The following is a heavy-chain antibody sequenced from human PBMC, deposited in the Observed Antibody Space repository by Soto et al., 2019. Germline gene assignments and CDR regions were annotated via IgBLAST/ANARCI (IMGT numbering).Heavy chain of an antibody. J-gene: IGHJ4*02. CDR3: SRPGYSNYDSGY. V-gene: IGHV3-73*01. D-gene: IGHD5-12*01. CDR2: IRSRSNGYAT. CDR1: GFTLSGSV. Sequence: WGSLRPSGAASGFTLSGSVIYWVRQPSGKGLEWVGRIRSRSNGYATAYAASVRGRFTISRDDSKNTAYLQMNSLKTEDTAVYYCSRPGYSNYDSGYWGQGTLVTVSS.